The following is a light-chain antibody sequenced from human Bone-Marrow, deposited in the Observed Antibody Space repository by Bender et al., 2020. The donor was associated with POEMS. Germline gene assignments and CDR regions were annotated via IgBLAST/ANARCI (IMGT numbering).Light chain of an antibody. CDR2: NNS. V-gene: IGLV1-44*01. Sequence: QSVLTQPPSASGTPGQRVTISCSGSSSKFGSYPVNWYQQLPGAAPKLVIFNNSQRPSGVPDRFSGSNSGTSASLAISGLLSDDGADFYCANWDDSLNGWVFGGGTKLTVL. CDR1: SSKFGSYP. CDR3: ANWDDSLNGWV. J-gene: IGLJ3*02.